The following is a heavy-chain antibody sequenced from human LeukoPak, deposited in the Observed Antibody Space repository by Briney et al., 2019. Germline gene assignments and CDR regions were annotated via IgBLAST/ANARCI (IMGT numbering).Heavy chain of an antibody. J-gene: IGHJ4*02. D-gene: IGHD1-26*01. Sequence: GGSLRLYCAASGFTFSSYTMNWVRQAPGKGLEWVSYISSRSSYIYYADSVRGRFTISRDNAKNSPYLQMDSLRAEDTAVYYCARELVGPTAYDYWGQGTLVTVSS. V-gene: IGHV3-21*01. CDR1: GFTFSSYT. CDR3: ARELVGPTAYDY. CDR2: ISSRSSYI.